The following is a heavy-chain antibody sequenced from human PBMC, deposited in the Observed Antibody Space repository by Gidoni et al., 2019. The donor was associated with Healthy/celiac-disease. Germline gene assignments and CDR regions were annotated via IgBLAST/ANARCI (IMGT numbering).Heavy chain of an antibody. D-gene: IGHD3-22*01. V-gene: IGHV3-30*04. CDR2: ISYDGSNK. J-gene: IGHJ4*02. Sequence: QVQLVESGGGVVQPGRSLRLSCASSGFTLSSYAMHWVRQAPGKGLEGVAVISYDGSNKYYADSVKGRFTISRDNSKNTLYLQMNSLRAEDTAVYYCARDGTYDSSGYYVDYWGQGTLVTVSS. CDR1: GFTLSSYA. CDR3: ARDGTYDSSGYYVDY.